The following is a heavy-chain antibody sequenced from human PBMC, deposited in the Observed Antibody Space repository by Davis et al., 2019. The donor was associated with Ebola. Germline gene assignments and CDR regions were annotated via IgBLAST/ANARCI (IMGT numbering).Heavy chain of an antibody. J-gene: IGHJ4*02. CDR2: IRSKTNGGII. CDR1: GFSFNEAW. Sequence: GESLKISCAASGFSFNEAWTWMNSVRQAPGKGLEWVGRIRSKTNGGIIDSASFVEGNFIISRDDSKNTLFLQINSLRTEDTAVYYCSTDPARGYWGQGTLVNVSS. V-gene: IGHV3-15*07. CDR3: STDPARGY.